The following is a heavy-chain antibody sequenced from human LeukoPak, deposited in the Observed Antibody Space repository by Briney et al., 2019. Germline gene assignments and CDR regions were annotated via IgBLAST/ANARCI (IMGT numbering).Heavy chain of an antibody. CDR2: IYYSGST. V-gene: IGHV4-59*01. D-gene: IGHD6-13*01. Sequence: PSETLSLTCSVSGGSISSYYWSWIRQPPGKGLEWIGYIYYSGSTNYNPSLKSRVTISVDTSKNQFSLKLSSVTAADTAVYYCARVAPNAYSSSWYSWDYYYYYYMDVWGKGTTVTVSS. J-gene: IGHJ6*03. CDR1: GGSISSYY. CDR3: ARVAPNAYSSSWYSWDYYYYYYMDV.